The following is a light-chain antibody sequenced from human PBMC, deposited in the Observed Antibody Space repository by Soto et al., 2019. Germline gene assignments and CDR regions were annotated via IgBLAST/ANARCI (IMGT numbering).Light chain of an antibody. CDR2: DAS. CDR1: QDISNY. J-gene: IGKJ2*01. V-gene: IGKV1-33*01. CDR3: QQYDNLHPYN. Sequence: DIQMTQSPSSLSASVGDRVTITCQASQDISNYLNWYQQKPGKAPKLLIYDASNLATGVPSRFSGSGSGTDFTFTISILQPEDIATYYCQQYDNLHPYNFGQGNKLEIK.